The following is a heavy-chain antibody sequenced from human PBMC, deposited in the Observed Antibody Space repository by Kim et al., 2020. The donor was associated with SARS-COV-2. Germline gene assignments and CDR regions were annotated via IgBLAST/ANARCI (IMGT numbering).Heavy chain of an antibody. Sequence: GGSLRLSCAASGFTFSSYGMHWVRQAPGKGLEWVAVIWYDGSNKYYADSVKGRFTISRDNSKNTLFLQMNSLRAEDTAVYYCARDYLPAGKAFYRMDVWGQGTTVTVSS. D-gene: IGHD6-13*01. CDR1: GFTFSSYG. CDR2: IWYDGSNK. V-gene: IGHV3-33*01. CDR3: ARDYLPAGKAFYRMDV. J-gene: IGHJ6*02.